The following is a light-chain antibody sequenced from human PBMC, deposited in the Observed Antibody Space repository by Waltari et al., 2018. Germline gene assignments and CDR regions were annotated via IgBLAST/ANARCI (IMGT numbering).Light chain of an antibody. CDR1: SSNIGSKT. J-gene: IGLJ3*02. V-gene: IGLV1-44*01. CDR3: AVWDDSLNGWM. Sequence: QSVVTQSPSASGPPGQRVTISCSGSSSNIGSKTVNWYQHLPGTAPKLLIHNNNQRPSGVPYRFSGSKSDTSASLAISGRQSEDEAEYYCAVWDDSLNGWMFGGGTKLTVL. CDR2: NNN.